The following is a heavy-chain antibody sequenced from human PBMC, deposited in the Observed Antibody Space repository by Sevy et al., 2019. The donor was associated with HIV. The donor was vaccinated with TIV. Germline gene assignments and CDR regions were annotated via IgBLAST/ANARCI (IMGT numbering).Heavy chain of an antibody. Sequence: GGSLRLSCAATGFTFSNYAMHWVRQTPGKGLEWVASIWADGRSETHGDSVKGRFTISRDNSKNTLYLQMNNVRVEDTAVYYCARGGYYYDNAAYYALDSWGQGTLVTVSS. D-gene: IGHD3-22*01. CDR1: GFTFSNYA. CDR2: IWADGRSE. V-gene: IGHV3-33*01. J-gene: IGHJ4*02. CDR3: ARGGYYYDNAAYYALDS.